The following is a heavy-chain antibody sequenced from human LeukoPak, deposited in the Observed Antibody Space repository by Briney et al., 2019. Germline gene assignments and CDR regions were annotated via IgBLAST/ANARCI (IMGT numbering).Heavy chain of an antibody. D-gene: IGHD3-3*02. CDR1: GGSISSYY. Sequence: SETLSLTCTVSGGSISSYYRSWIRQPPGKGLEWIGYIYYSGSTNYNPSLKSRVTISVDTSKNQFSLKLSSVTAADSAVYYCARVLGPMDVWGQGTTVTVSS. V-gene: IGHV4-59*01. J-gene: IGHJ6*02. CDR2: IYYSGST. CDR3: ARVLGPMDV.